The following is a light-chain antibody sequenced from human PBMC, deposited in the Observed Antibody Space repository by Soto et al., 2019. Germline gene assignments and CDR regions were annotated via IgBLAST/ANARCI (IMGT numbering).Light chain of an antibody. CDR3: QHFGGTTFT. V-gene: IGKV3-20*01. J-gene: IGKJ5*01. Sequence: VLTQSPGTLSLSPGEGATLSCRASQSVSSSYIAWYQQRPGQTPSLLIYGASTRATGIPDRFSGSGSGTHFTLTISRLEPGDFAVYYCQHFGGTTFTFGQGRRLEIK. CDR1: QSVSSSY. CDR2: GAS.